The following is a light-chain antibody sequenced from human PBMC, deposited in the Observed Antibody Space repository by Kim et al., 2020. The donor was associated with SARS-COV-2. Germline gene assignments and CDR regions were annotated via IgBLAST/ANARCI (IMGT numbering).Light chain of an antibody. CDR2: YAS. J-gene: IGLJ2*01. Sequence: AQGKAARIPCGGNNIGSKSVEWYQQKPGQAPVLVIYYASDRPSGIPERFSGSNSGNTATLTISRVEAGDEADYFCQVWDSSSDHRVFGGWTQLTVL. CDR1: NIGSKS. V-gene: IGLV3-21*04. CDR3: QVWDSSSDHRV.